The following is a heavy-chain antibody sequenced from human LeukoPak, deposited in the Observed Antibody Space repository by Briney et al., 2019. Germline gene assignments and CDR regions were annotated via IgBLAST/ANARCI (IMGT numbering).Heavy chain of an antibody. V-gene: IGHV4-39*01. CDR3: ARRGPPYYYDSSGYPNLYYFDY. D-gene: IGHD3-22*01. Sequence: SETLSLTCTVSGGSISSSSYYWGWIRQPPGKGLEWIGSIYYSGSTYYNPSLKSRVTISVDTSKNQFSLKLSSVTAADTAVYYCARRGPPYYYDSSGYPNLYYFDYWGQGTLVTVSS. J-gene: IGHJ4*02. CDR1: GGSISSSSYY. CDR2: IYYSGST.